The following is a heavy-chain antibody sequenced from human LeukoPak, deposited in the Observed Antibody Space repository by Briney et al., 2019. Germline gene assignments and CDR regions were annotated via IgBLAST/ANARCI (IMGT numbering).Heavy chain of an antibody. D-gene: IGHD3-10*01. CDR1: GFTVSSNY. V-gene: IGHV3-53*01. J-gene: IGHJ4*02. Sequence: GGSLRLSCAASGFTVSSNYMSWVRQAPGKGLEWVSVIYSGGSTYYADSVKGRFTISRDNSKNTLYLQMNSLRAEDTAVYYCARGLWGSGSYFPDYWGQGTLVTVSS. CDR2: IYSGGST. CDR3: ARGLWGSGSYFPDY.